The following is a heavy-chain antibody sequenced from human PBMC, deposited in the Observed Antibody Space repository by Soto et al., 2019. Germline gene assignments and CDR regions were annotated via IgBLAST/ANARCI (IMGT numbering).Heavy chain of an antibody. J-gene: IGHJ6*02. CDR1: GYTFTGYY. D-gene: IGHD6-13*01. Sequence: ASVKVSCKASGYTFTGYYMHWVRQAPGQGLEWMGWINPNSGGTNYAQKFQGWVTMTRDTSISTAYMELSRLRSDDTAVYYCARGPPPLKQLVHPNYYSYGMDVWGQGTTVTV. V-gene: IGHV1-2*04. CDR3: ARGPPPLKQLVHPNYYSYGMDV. CDR2: INPNSGGT.